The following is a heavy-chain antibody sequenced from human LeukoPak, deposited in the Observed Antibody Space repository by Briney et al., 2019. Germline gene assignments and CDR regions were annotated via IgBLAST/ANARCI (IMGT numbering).Heavy chain of an antibody. CDR2: IYYSGST. V-gene: IGHV4-59*11. J-gene: IGHJ6*03. Sequence: PSETLSLTCTVSGGSISSHYWSWIRQPPGKGLKGIGYIYYSGSTNYNPSLKSRVTISVDTSKNQFSLKLSSVTAADTAVYYCASSVPAAIRRPYYYYYYMDVWGKGTTVTVSS. CDR3: ASSVPAAIRRPYYYYYYMDV. CDR1: GGSISSHY. D-gene: IGHD2-2*02.